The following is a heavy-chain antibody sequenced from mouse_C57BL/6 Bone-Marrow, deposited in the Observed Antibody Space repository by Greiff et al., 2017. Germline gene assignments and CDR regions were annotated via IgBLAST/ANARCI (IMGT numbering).Heavy chain of an antibody. CDR2: IYPGSGNT. CDR1: GYTFTDYY. Sequence: QVQLQQSGAELVRPGASVKLSCKASGYTFTDYYINWVKQRPGQGLEWIARIYPGSGNTYYNEKFKGKATLTAEKSSSTAYMQLSSLTSEDSAVXFCARGGFAYWGQGTLVTVSA. J-gene: IGHJ3*01. V-gene: IGHV1-76*01. CDR3: ARGGFAY.